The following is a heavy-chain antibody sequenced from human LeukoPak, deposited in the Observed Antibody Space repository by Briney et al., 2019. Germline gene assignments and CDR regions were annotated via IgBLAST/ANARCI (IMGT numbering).Heavy chain of an antibody. CDR2: IYYSGST. CDR1: GGSISSYY. V-gene: IGHV4-59*01. CDR3: AREPQYYYGSGAVAFDI. Sequence: KPSETLSLACTVSGGSISSYYCSWVRQPPGKGLEWIGYIYYSGSTNYNPSLKSRVTISVDTSKNQFSLKLSSVTAADTAVYYCAREPQYYYGSGAVAFDIWGQGTMVTVPS. D-gene: IGHD3-10*01. J-gene: IGHJ3*02.